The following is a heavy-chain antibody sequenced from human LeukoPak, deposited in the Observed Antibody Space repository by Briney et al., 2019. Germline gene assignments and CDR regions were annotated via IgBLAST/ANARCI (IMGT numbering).Heavy chain of an antibody. Sequence: ASVKVSCKASGGTFSSYAISWVRQAPGQGPEWMGGIIPIFGTANYAQKFQGRVTITADESTSTAYMELGSLRSEDTAVYYCARLSDYGDYGGDYWGQGTLVTVSS. CDR1: GGTFSSYA. CDR2: IIPIFGTA. J-gene: IGHJ4*02. CDR3: ARLSDYGDYGGDY. V-gene: IGHV1-69*13. D-gene: IGHD4-17*01.